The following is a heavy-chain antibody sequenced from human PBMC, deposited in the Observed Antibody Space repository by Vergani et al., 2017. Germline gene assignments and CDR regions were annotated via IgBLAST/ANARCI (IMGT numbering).Heavy chain of an antibody. CDR3: AKERDTSFGVVIIPRIFRGGMEV. CDR1: GFTFSSYG. J-gene: IGHJ6*04. Sequence: QVQLVESGGGVVQPGRSLRLSCAASGFTFSSYGMHWVRQAPGKGLEWVAVISYDGSNKYYADSVKGRFTISRDNSKNTLYLQMNSRRAEDTAVYYWAKERDTSFGVVIIPRIFRGGMEVWGKGTTVTVSS. D-gene: IGHD3-3*01. V-gene: IGHV3-30*18. CDR2: ISYDGSNK.